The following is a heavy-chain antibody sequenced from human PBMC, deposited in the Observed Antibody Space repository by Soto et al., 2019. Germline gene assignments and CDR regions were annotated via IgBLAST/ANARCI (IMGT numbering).Heavy chain of an antibody. Sequence: QIQLLQSGAEVKKPGTSVKVSCQASGYTFTTYGIIWVRQAPGQGLEWMGWINPNSGNTNYAQNLKDRATMTTDTSTNTAYMELRTLTSDDTAVYFCARGQVVNFDNWFDPWGQGTLVTVSS. CDR3: ARGQVVNFDNWFDP. CDR1: GYTFTTYG. CDR2: INPNSGNT. V-gene: IGHV1-18*01. D-gene: IGHD2-15*01. J-gene: IGHJ5*02.